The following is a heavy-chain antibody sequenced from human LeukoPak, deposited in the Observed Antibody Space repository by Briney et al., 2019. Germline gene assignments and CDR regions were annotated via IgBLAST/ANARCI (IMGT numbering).Heavy chain of an antibody. CDR3: ARRGVTIDY. Sequence: SETLSLTCAVSGYSISSGYYWGWIRQPPGKGLEWIGSICHSGSTYYNPSLKSRVTISVDTSKNQFSLKLSSVTAADTAVYYCARRGVTIDYWGQGTLVTVSS. D-gene: IGHD2-21*02. CDR2: ICHSGST. V-gene: IGHV4-38-2*01. CDR1: GYSISSGYY. J-gene: IGHJ4*02.